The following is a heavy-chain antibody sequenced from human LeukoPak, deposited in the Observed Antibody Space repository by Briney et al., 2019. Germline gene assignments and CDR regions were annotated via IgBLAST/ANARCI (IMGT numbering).Heavy chain of an antibody. J-gene: IGHJ3*02. V-gene: IGHV1-18*01. CDR1: GYTFSTYG. Sequence: ASVKVSCTASGYTFSTYGISWVRQAPGQGLEWMGWISIYNGNTNYAQKLQGRVTMTTDTSTSTAYMELGSLRSDDTAVYYCARNLHYYDASGPNDAFAIWGQGTMVIVSS. CDR2: ISIYNGNT. D-gene: IGHD3-22*01. CDR3: ARNLHYYDASGPNDAFAI.